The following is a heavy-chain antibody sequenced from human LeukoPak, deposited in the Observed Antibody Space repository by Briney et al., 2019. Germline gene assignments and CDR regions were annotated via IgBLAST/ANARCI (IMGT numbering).Heavy chain of an antibody. D-gene: IGHD3-3*01. J-gene: IGHJ4*02. CDR1: GGSFSGYY. CDR3: ARRGFWSGYYAGSVTFDY. CDR2: INHSGST. V-gene: IGHV4-34*01. Sequence: SETLSLTCAVYGGSFSGYYWSWIRQPPGKGLEWIGEINHSGSTNYNPSLKSRVTISVDTSKNQFSLKLSSVTAADTAVYYCARRGFWSGYYAGSVTFDYWGQGTLVTVSS.